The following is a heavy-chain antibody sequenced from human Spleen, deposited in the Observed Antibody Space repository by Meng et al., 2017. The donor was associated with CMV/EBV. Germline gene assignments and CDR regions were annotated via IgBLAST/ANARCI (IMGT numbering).Heavy chain of an antibody. D-gene: IGHD5-12*01. V-gene: IGHV4-34*01. Sequence: SETLSLTCAPYGGSFSGYNWSWIRQPPGKGLEWIGEINHFGSINHNPSLKSRVTISVDTSKNQFSLNLTSRTAADTAVYYCARGRRIVATAMGRRAFDPWGQGTLVTVSS. CDR3: ARGRRIVATAMGRRAFDP. CDR1: GGSFSGYN. CDR2: INHFGSI. J-gene: IGHJ5*02.